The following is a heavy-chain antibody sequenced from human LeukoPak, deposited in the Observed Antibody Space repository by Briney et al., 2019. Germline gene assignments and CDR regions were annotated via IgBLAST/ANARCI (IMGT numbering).Heavy chain of an antibody. D-gene: IGHD6-6*01. CDR3: ARVDVSSSGYYFDY. CDR2: IYYSGST. Sequence: SETLSLTCTVSGGSISSGGYYWSWIRQHPGKGLEWIGYIYYSGSTYYNPSLKSRVTMSVDTSKNQFSLKLSSVTAADTAVYFCARVDVSSSGYYFDYWGQGTLVTVSS. CDR1: GGSISSGGYY. V-gene: IGHV4-31*03. J-gene: IGHJ4*02.